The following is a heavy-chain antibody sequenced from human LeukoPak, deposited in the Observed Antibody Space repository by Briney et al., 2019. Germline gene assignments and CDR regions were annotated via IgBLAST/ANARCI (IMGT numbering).Heavy chain of an antibody. CDR1: GGSFSDYY. CDR2: INHSGST. V-gene: IGHV4-34*01. D-gene: IGHD1-26*01. J-gene: IGHJ4*02. Sequence: SETLSLTCAVYGGSFSDYYWSWIRQPPGKGLEWIGEINHSGSTNYNPSLKSRVTISVDTSKNQFSLKLSSVTAADTAVYYCASGSYHTPVDYWGQGTIVTFSS. CDR3: ASGSYHTPVDY.